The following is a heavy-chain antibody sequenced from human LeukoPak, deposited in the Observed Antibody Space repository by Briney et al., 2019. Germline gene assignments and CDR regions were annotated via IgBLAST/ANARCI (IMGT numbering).Heavy chain of an antibody. CDR2: IIPIFGTA. Sequence: SVKVSCKASGGTFSSHAISWVRQAPGQGLEWMGGIIPIFGTANYAQKFQGRVTITADESTSTAYMELSSLRSEDTAVYYCARVNFGYYYGMDVWGQGTTVTVSS. J-gene: IGHJ6*02. V-gene: IGHV1-69*13. D-gene: IGHD3-3*01. CDR3: ARVNFGYYYGMDV. CDR1: GGTFSSHA.